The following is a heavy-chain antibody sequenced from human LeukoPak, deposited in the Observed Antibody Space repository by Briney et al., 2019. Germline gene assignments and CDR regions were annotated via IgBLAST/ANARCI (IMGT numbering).Heavy chain of an antibody. CDR1: GYTFTGYY. D-gene: IGHD5-18*01. J-gene: IGHJ5*02. V-gene: IGHV1-2*02. CDR2: INPNSGGT. Sequence: ASVKVSCKASGYTFTGYYMHWVRQAPGQGLEWMGWINPNSGGTNYAQKFQGRVTMTRDTSISTAYMELSRLRSDDTAVYYCAKDRLKYTYGRTNCFDPWGQGTLVTVSS. CDR3: AKDRLKYTYGRTNCFDP.